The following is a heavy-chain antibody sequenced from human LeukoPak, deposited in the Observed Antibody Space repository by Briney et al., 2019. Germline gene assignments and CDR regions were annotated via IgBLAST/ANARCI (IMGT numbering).Heavy chain of an antibody. CDR1: GFTFRNHA. D-gene: IGHD3-22*01. CDR2: IIGSGGKT. J-gene: IGHJ4*02. CDR3: AKDSYYDGTGSLDY. Sequence: GGSLRLSCAASGFTFRNHAMNWVRQAPGKGLEWVSVIIGSGGKTHYADAVKGRFTISRGNSKNTLYLEMNSLRAEDTAVYYCAKDSYYDGTGSLDYWGQGTLVTVSS. V-gene: IGHV3-23*01.